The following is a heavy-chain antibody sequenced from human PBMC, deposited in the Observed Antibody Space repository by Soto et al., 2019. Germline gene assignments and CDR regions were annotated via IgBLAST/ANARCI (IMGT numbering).Heavy chain of an antibody. D-gene: IGHD2-2*01. Sequence: GGSLRLSCAASGFTFSSYAMSWVRQAPGKGLEWVSTITGSGGSTFYADSVKGRFTFSRDNSKNTLYLQMSSLRAEDTAVYYCAILGYCTSISCPFGYWGQGAPVTGSS. CDR2: ITGSGGST. J-gene: IGHJ4*02. V-gene: IGHV3-23*01. CDR1: GFTFSSYA. CDR3: AILGYCTSISCPFGY.